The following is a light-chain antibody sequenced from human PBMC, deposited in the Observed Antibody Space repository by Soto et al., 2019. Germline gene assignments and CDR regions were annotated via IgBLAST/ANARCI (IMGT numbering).Light chain of an antibody. J-gene: IGKJ1*01. CDR1: QGIRND. Sequence: QRTQAPASLSASVGAGVTITCRASQGIRNDLGWYQQKTGKAPKLLIYSASTLQSGVPSRFRVIVSGTDLTINLRRLKPEDGETDVCLQEQTSPLTFVQGTKVDI. V-gene: IGKV1-6*01. CDR3: LQEQTSPLT. CDR2: SAS.